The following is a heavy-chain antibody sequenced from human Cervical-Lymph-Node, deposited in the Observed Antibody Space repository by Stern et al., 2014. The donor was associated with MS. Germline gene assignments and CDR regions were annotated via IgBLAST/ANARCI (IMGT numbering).Heavy chain of an antibody. CDR2: SYCDEHK. CDR3: AHRDYGGNSGFDY. V-gene: IGHV2-5*02. CDR1: GFSLRTSGAN. Sequence: QITLKESGPTLVKPTQTLTLTCSFSGFSLRTSGANVGWIRQPPGKALEWLALSYCDEHKRYSPALTSTLIITKDTSKNHVVLKMTNMDPVDTATVYCAHRDYGGNSGFDYWGQGTLVIVSS. D-gene: IGHD4-23*01. J-gene: IGHJ4*02.